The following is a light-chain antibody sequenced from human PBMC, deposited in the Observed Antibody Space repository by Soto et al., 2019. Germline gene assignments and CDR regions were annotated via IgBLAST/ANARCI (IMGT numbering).Light chain of an antibody. CDR3: SSYAGSSNV. J-gene: IGLJ1*01. CDR1: KTDIGVYDF. CDR2: EVV. Sequence: QSVLTQPPSASRSPGQSVTISCTGTKTDIGVYDFVSWYQHHPGKSPRLIIYEVVQRPSGVPDRFSGSKSGNTASLTVSGLQAADEADYYCSSYAGSSNVFGTGTKVTVL. V-gene: IGLV2-8*02.